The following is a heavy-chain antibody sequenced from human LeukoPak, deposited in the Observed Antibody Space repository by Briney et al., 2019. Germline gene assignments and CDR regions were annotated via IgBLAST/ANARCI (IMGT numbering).Heavy chain of an antibody. Sequence: GGSLRLSCAASGFTFSDYYMTWIRQAPGKGLEWVSYIYSGSTTISYADSVKGRFTISRDNAKDSLYLQMNSLRAEDTAVYYRARGDLNRYPDSWGQGTLVTVSS. D-gene: IGHD2-21*02. J-gene: IGHJ4*02. V-gene: IGHV3-11*01. CDR3: ARGDLNRYPDS. CDR2: IYSGSTTI. CDR1: GFTFSDYY.